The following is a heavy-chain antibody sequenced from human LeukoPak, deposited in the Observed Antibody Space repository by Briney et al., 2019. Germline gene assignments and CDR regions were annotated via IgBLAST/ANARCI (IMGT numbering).Heavy chain of an antibody. CDR3: ARDSYSSSWYQSGYYYYYYMDV. D-gene: IGHD6-13*01. J-gene: IGHJ6*03. V-gene: IGHV1-2*02. CDR2: INPNSGGT. CDR1: GYTFTGYY. Sequence: ASVKVSCKASGYTFTGYYMHWVRQAPGQGLEWMGWINPNSGGTNYAQKFQGRVTMTRDTSISTAYMELSRLRSDDTAVYYCARDSYSSSWYQSGYYYYYYMDVWGKGTTVTVSS.